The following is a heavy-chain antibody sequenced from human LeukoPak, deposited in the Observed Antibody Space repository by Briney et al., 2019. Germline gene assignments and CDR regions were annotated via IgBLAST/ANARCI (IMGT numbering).Heavy chain of an antibody. CDR2: ITTYNGNT. D-gene: IGHD3-3*02. CDR1: GYTFTNYG. J-gene: IGHJ4*02. Sequence: GPSVKVSCKASGYTFTNYGISWVRQAPGQGLEWMGWITTYNGNTNYARKFQGRVTVTTDTSTGTAYMELRSLRSDDTAVYFCARGELAFCSTAHCYSSFDYWGQGTLVTVSS. V-gene: IGHV1-18*01. CDR3: ARGELAFCSTAHCYSSFDY.